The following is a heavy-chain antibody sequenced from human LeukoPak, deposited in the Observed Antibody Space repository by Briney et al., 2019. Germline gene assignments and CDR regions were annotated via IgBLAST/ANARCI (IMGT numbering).Heavy chain of an antibody. Sequence: PSETLSLTCTVSGGSISSGGYYWSWIRQHPGKGLEWIGYIYYSGSTYYNPSLKSRVTISVDTSKNQFSLKLSSVTAADTAVYYCASPVPRDVELDYWGQGTLVTVSS. J-gene: IGHJ4*02. CDR1: GGSISSGGYY. D-gene: IGHD1-1*01. CDR2: IYYSGST. V-gene: IGHV4-31*03. CDR3: ASPVPRDVELDY.